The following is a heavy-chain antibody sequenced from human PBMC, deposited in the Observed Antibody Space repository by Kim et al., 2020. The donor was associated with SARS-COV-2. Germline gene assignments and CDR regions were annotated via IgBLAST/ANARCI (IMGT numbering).Heavy chain of an antibody. Sequence: TYNADPVKGRCPISRDNSKNTLYLQMNSLRAEDTAVYFCARGYGDYYFDYWGQGTLVTVSS. CDR3: ARGYGDYYFDY. D-gene: IGHD4-17*01. J-gene: IGHJ4*02. CDR2: T. V-gene: IGHV3-53*01.